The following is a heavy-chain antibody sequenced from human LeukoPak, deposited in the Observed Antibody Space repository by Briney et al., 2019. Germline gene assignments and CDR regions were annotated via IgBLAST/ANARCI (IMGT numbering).Heavy chain of an antibody. J-gene: IGHJ4*02. CDR1: GLTVSSYY. CDR3: ARTFVSGDGYKVGYFDY. Sequence: GGSLRLSCAASGLTVSSYYMSWLRQAPGKGLEWVSLIYPSGNIYYADSVKGRFTISRDNSKNTLFLQMNSVRAEDTAIYYCARTFVSGDGYKVGYFDYWGQGTLVTVSS. D-gene: IGHD5-24*01. CDR2: IYPSGNI. V-gene: IGHV3-53*01.